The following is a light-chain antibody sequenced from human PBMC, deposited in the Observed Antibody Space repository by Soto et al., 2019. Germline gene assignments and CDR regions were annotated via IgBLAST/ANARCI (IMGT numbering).Light chain of an antibody. V-gene: IGKV3D-20*01. CDR3: QRFDNSPT. CDR2: DVS. J-gene: IGKJ4*01. CDR1: QSLTNNF. Sequence: EIVLTQSPATLSLSPGERVTLSCGASQSLTNNFLAWYQQRPGLAPKLLIFDVSTRASDIPDRFSGSGSGTDFTLTISILEPEDFAVYYCQRFDNSPTFGGGTKVE.